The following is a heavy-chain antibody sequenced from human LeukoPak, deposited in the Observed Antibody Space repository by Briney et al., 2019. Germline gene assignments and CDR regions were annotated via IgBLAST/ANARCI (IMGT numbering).Heavy chain of an antibody. CDR2: ISGSGGST. D-gene: IGHD6-19*01. CDR3: AKVGQWLVQPIYFDY. Sequence: GGSLRLSCAASGFTFSSYAMSWVRQAPGKGLEWVSAISGSGGSTYYADSVKGRFTISRDNSKNTLYLQMNSLRAEDTAVYYCAKVGQWLVQPIYFDYWGQGTLVTVSS. CDR1: GFTFSSYA. J-gene: IGHJ4*02. V-gene: IGHV3-23*01.